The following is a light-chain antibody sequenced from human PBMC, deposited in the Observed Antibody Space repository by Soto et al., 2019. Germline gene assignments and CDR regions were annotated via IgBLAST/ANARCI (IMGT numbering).Light chain of an antibody. V-gene: IGKV3-15*01. CDR1: QSVSSN. J-gene: IGKJ1*01. Sequence: EIVITQSPSTLSVSPGERATLSCRASQSVSSNLAWYQQKPGQAPRLLIYGASTRATGIPARFSGSGSGTEFTLTISSLQSEDFATYYCQQSYSSPPTFGQGTKVDIK. CDR2: GAS. CDR3: QQSYSSPPT.